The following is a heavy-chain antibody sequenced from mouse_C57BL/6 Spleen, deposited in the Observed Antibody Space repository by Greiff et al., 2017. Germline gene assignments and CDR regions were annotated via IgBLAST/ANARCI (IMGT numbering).Heavy chain of an antibody. D-gene: IGHD1-1*01. CDR3: ARGELTTGVATDFDY. Sequence: QVQLQQSGAELVRPGTSVKLSCKASGYTFTSYWMHWVKQRPGQGLEWIGVIDPSDSYTNYNQKFKGKATLTVDTSSSTAYMQLSSLTSEDSAVYYCARGELTTGVATDFDYWGQATTLTVSS. V-gene: IGHV1-59*01. CDR1: GYTFTSYW. CDR2: IDPSDSYT. J-gene: IGHJ2*01.